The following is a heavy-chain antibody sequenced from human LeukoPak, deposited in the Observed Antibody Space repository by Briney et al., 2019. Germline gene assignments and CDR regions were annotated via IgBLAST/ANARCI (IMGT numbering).Heavy chain of an antibody. CDR3: AKDIRVSPAAIEGPSFDY. V-gene: IGHV3-7*03. Sequence: PGGSLRLSCTASGLPFSSYWMSWVRQAPGKGPEWVANIKQDGSEQNYVDSVKGRFTISRDNSKNSLYLQMNSLRTEDTALYYCAKDIRVSPAAIEGPSFDYWGQGTLVTVSS. J-gene: IGHJ4*02. CDR1: GLPFSSYW. CDR2: IKQDGSEQ. D-gene: IGHD2-2*01.